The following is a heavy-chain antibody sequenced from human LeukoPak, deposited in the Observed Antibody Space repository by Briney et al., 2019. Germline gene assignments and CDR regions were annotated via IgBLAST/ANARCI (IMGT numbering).Heavy chain of an antibody. D-gene: IGHD6-25*01. V-gene: IGHV4-38-2*01. Sequence: GSLRLSCAASGFRFSSYAMSWVRQAPGKGLEWIGSGHHSGSTYYKSSLKSRVTISLDTSKNQFSLKLRSVTAADTAVYYCASGSPAADYWGQGTLVTVSS. CDR1: GFRFSSYA. CDR2: GHHSGST. CDR3: ASGSPAADY. J-gene: IGHJ4*02.